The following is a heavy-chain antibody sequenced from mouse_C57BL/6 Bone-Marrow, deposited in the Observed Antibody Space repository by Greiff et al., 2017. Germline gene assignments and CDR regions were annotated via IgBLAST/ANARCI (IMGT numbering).Heavy chain of an antibody. CDR3: ANPLSLYAMDY. CDR2: INPSTGGT. Sequence: VQLLQSGPELVKPGASVKISCKASGYSFTGYYMNWVKQSPEKSLEWIGEINPSTGGTTYNQKFKAKATLTVDKSSSTVYMQLKSLTSEDSAVYYCANPLSLYAMDYWGQGTSVTVSS. V-gene: IGHV1-42*01. D-gene: IGHD6-1*01. J-gene: IGHJ4*01. CDR1: GYSFTGYY.